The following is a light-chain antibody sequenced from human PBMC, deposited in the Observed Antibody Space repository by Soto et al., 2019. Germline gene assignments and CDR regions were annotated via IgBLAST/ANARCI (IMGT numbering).Light chain of an antibody. Sequence: QSLLTQPASVSGSLGQSITISCSGTSSDVGAYNYVSWYQQYPGKAPKLMIYHVTDRPSGVSNRFSGSKSGNTASLTISGLQAEDEADYYCCSYTTSNTFVVGTGTKVTVL. V-gene: IGLV2-14*01. CDR1: SSDVGAYNY. J-gene: IGLJ1*01. CDR2: HVT. CDR3: CSYTTSNTFV.